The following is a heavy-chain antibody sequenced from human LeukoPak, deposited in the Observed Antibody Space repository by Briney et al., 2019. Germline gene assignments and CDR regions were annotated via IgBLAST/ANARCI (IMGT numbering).Heavy chain of an antibody. CDR3: AKDQRWWELFYDS. CDR1: GFTFSTYA. CDR2: ISASATTT. D-gene: IGHD3-16*01. J-gene: IGHJ4*02. Sequence: GGSLRLSCAASGFTFSTYALSWVRQAPGKGLEWLSSISASATTTYYADSVKGRFTTSRDNSKNTVYLQMNSLRAEDTPVYYSAKDQRWWELFYDSWGQGTLVTVSS. V-gene: IGHV3-23*01.